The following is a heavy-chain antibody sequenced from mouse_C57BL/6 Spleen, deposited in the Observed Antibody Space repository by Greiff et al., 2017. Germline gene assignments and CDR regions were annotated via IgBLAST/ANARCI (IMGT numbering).Heavy chain of an antibody. Sequence: QVQLQQSGPELVKPGASVKISCKASGYAFSSSWMNWVKQRPGKGLEWIGRIYPGDGDTNYNGKFKGKATLTADKSSSTAYKQLSSLTSEDSAVYFCAYDYDEFAYWGQGTLVTVAA. CDR1: GYAFSSSW. D-gene: IGHD2-4*01. CDR2: IYPGDGDT. V-gene: IGHV1-82*01. J-gene: IGHJ3*01. CDR3: AYDYDEFAY.